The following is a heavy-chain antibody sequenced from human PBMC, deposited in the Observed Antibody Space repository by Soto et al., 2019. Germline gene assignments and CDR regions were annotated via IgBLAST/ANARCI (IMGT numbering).Heavy chain of an antibody. J-gene: IGHJ6*02. Sequence: QVQLVQSGAEVKKPGSSVKVSCKASGGTFSSYAISWVRQAPGQGLEWKGGIIPIFGTANYAQKFQGRVTITADESTSTAYMELSSLRSEDTAVYYCARGAVVTATQPYYYYYYGMDVWGQGTTVTVSS. CDR2: IIPIFGTA. CDR1: GGTFSSYA. V-gene: IGHV1-69*12. CDR3: ARGAVVTATQPYYYYYYGMDV. D-gene: IGHD2-21*02.